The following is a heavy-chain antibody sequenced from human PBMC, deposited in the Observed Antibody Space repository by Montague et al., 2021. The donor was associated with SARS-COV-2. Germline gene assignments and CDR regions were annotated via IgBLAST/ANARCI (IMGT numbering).Heavy chain of an antibody. D-gene: IGHD4-17*01. Sequence: SLRLSCAASGFTFSSYGMHWVRQAPGKGLEWVAVIWYDGSNKYYADSVKGRFTISRDNSKNTLYLQMNSLRAEDTAVYYCARDAKDYGEGFDYWGQGTLVTVSS. CDR2: IWYDGSNK. V-gene: IGHV3-33*01. CDR1: GFTFSSYG. J-gene: IGHJ4*02. CDR3: ARDAKDYGEGFDY.